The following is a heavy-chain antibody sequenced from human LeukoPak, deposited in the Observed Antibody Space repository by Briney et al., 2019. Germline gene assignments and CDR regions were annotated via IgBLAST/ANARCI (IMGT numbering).Heavy chain of an antibody. CDR2: IGTSSTTI. J-gene: IGHJ4*02. V-gene: IGHV3-48*01. CDR1: GFTFSSYT. Sequence: PGGSLRLSCAASGFTFSSYTMNWVRQPPGKGLEWVSNIGTSSTTIYYADSVKGRFTISRDNSKNTLYLQMNSLRAEDTAVYYCADGSYYGGDYWGQGTLVTVSS. D-gene: IGHD1-26*01. CDR3: ADGSYYGGDY.